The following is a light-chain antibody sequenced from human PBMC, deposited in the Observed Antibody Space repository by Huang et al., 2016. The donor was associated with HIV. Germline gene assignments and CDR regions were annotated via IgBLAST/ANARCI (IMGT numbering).Light chain of an antibody. Sequence: DIQMTQSPSSLSASVGDRVTITCQANQDISNFLNWYQQKPGKAPKLLIYDASNLETGGPSRFRGSGSGTDFTFTISSLQPEDIATYYCQHYDNFQFTFGPGTKVNIK. CDR2: DAS. CDR3: QHYDNFQFT. J-gene: IGKJ3*01. CDR1: QDISNF. V-gene: IGKV1-33*01.